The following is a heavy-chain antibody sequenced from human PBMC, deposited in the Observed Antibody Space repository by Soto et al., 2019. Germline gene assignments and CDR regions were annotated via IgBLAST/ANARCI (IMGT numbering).Heavy chain of an antibody. Sequence: SVKVSCKASGGTFSSYAISWVRQAPGQGLEWMGGIIPIFGTANYAQKFQGRVTITADESTSAAYMELSSLRSEDTAVYYCARVDSYGFYYYFDYWGQGTLVTVSS. CDR3: ARVDSYGFYYYFDY. D-gene: IGHD5-18*01. CDR2: IIPIFGTA. CDR1: GGTFSSYA. J-gene: IGHJ4*02. V-gene: IGHV1-69*13.